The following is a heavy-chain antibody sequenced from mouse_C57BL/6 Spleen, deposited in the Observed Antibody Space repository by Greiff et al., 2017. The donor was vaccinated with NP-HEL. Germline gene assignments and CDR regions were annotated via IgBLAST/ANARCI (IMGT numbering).Heavy chain of an antibody. J-gene: IGHJ4*01. V-gene: IGHV1-4*01. CDR1: GYTFTSYT. Sequence: QVQLKESGAELARPGASVKMSCKASGYTFTSYTMHWVKQRPGQGLEWIGYINPSSGYTKYNQKFKDKATLTADKSSSTAYMQLSSLTSEDSAVYYCAREGYDYNAMDYWGQGTSVTVSS. D-gene: IGHD2-4*01. CDR2: INPSSGYT. CDR3: AREGYDYNAMDY.